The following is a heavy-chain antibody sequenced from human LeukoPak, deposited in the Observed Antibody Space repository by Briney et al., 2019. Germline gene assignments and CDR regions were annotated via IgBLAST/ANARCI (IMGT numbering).Heavy chain of an antibody. CDR2: ISAYNGNT. CDR1: GYTFTGYY. J-gene: IGHJ4*02. Sequence: ASVKVSCKASGYTFTGYYMHWVRQAPGQGLEWMGWISAYNGNTNYAQKLQGRVTMTTDTSTSTAYMELRSLRSDDTAVYCCARDQARYCSGGSCLGGYDYWGQGTLVTVSS. D-gene: IGHD2-15*01. V-gene: IGHV1-18*04. CDR3: ARDQARYCSGGSCLGGYDY.